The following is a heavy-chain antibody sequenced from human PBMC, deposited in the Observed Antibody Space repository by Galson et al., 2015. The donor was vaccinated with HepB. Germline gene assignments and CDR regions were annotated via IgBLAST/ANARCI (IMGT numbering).Heavy chain of an antibody. D-gene: IGHD4-17*01. CDR1: GFTVSSNA. V-gene: IGHV3-23*01. CDR2: INAGGSST. J-gene: IGHJ5*02. CDR3: AQHYGDYVNSIGL. Sequence: SLRLSCAASGFTVSSNAMSWVRQGPGKGLEWVSSINAGGSSTWYADSVKGRFTISRDNSRKTLYLQMNTVRAEDTALYYCAQHYGDYVNSIGLWGQGTLVTVSS.